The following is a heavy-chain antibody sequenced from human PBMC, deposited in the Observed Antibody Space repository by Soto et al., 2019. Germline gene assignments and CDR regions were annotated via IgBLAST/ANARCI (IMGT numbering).Heavy chain of an antibody. V-gene: IGHV1-18*01. J-gene: IGHJ4*02. CDR1: GYTFTSYG. CDR2: ISAYNGNT. CDR3: ARVYRITMVRGELSEY. Sequence: QVQLVQSGAEVKKPGASVKVSCKASGYTFTSYGISWVRQAPGQGLEWMGWISAYNGNTNYAQKLQGRDTMTTDTVTSTAYMELRSLRSDDTAVYYCARVYRITMVRGELSEYWGQGTLVTVSS. D-gene: IGHD3-10*01.